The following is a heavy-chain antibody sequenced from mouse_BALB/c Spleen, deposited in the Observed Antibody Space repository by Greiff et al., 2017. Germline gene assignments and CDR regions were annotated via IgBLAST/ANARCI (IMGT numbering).Heavy chain of an antibody. Sequence: VQLQESGAELVRPGSSVKISCKASGYAFSSYWMNWVKQRPGQGLEWIGQIYPGDGDTNYNGKFKGKATLTADKSSSTAYMQLSSLTSEDSAVYFCAREVPPYAMDYWGQGTSVTVSS. D-gene: IGHD2-14*01. J-gene: IGHJ4*01. CDR2: IYPGDGDT. CDR1: GYAFSSYW. V-gene: IGHV1-80*01. CDR3: AREVPPYAMDY.